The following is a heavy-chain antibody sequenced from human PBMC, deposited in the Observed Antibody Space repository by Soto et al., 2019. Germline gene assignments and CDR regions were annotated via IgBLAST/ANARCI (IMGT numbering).Heavy chain of an antibody. CDR3: GRVPLDGNYANGVDV. Sequence: PGGSLRLSCAASGFNFNTYWMYWVRQAPGKGLEWVANIDTDGGRKNYVDSVKGRFIISRDNAKNSLLLQMNSLRADDTAVYYCGRVPLDGNYANGVDVWGQGTTVTVYS. V-gene: IGHV3-7*03. D-gene: IGHD4-17*01. CDR1: GFNFNTYW. CDR2: IDTDGGRK. J-gene: IGHJ6*02.